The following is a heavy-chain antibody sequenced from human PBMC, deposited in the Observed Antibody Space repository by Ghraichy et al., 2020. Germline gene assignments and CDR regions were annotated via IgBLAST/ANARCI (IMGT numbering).Heavy chain of an antibody. CDR1: GFTFSRYG. CDR2: TSYDGSNK. D-gene: IGHD6-19*01. Sequence: GGSLRLSCAASGFTFSRYGMHWVRQAPGKGLEWVAVTSYDGSNKFYGGSVQGRFTISRDNSKNTMYLQMNSLRPQDTAVYYCARSQRDSSGWYGYYYYSMDVWGQGTTVTVSS. J-gene: IGHJ6*02. V-gene: IGHV3-30*03. CDR3: ARSQRDSSGWYGYYYYSMDV.